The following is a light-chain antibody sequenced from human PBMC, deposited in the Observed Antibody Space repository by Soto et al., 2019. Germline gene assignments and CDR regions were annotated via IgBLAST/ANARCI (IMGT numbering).Light chain of an antibody. V-gene: IGKV1-39*01. CDR2: DAS. CDR3: QQSYSPSRT. J-gene: IGKJ1*01. Sequence: DIQMTQSPSSLSASVGDRVTITCRASQNIINYLNWYQQKPGKAPKLLIYDASSLQSGDPARFSGSGSGTDFTLTISSLQPEDFATYYCQQSYSPSRTFGQGTKVDIK. CDR1: QNIINY.